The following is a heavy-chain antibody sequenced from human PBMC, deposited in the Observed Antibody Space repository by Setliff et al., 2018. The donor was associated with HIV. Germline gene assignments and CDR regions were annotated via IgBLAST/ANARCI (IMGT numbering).Heavy chain of an antibody. CDR1: GYTFTAYY. Sequence: GASVKVSCKTSGYTFTAYYIHWVRQAPGKGLEWVSGITGSGGSTYYADSVKGRSTISRDNSGDTLYLHINSLRAEDTAVYYCAKASRGEYYDNSGFFVTYFDYWGQGKLVTVSS. CDR2: ITGSGGST. J-gene: IGHJ4*02. CDR3: AKASRGEYYDNSGFFVTYFDY. D-gene: IGHD3-22*01. V-gene: IGHV3-23*01.